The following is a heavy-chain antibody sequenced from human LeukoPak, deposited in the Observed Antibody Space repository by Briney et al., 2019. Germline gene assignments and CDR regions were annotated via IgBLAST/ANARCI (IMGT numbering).Heavy chain of an antibody. D-gene: IGHD6-6*01. V-gene: IGHV4-34*01. J-gene: IGHJ4*02. CDR3: ARLLGYSSSSVDY. CDR1: GGSFSGYY. Sequence: TSETLSLTCAVYGGSFSGYYWSWIRQPPGKGLERIGEINHSGSTNYNPSLKSRVTISVDTSKNQFSLKLSSVTAADTAVYYCARLLGYSSSSVDYWGQGTLVTVSS. CDR2: INHSGST.